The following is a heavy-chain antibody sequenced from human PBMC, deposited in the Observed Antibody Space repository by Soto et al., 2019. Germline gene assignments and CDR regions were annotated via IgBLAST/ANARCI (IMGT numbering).Heavy chain of an antibody. CDR1: GGSISSYY. D-gene: IGHD4-4*01. CDR3: AGGSTEDWYFDY. V-gene: IGHV4-59*01. Sequence: PSETLSVTSTVAGGSISSYYGSWIRQPPGKGLEWIGYIYYSGSTNYNPSLKSRVTISVDTSKNQFSLKLSSVTAADTAVYYCAGGSTEDWYFDYWGQGTLVTVSS. CDR2: IYYSGST. J-gene: IGHJ4*02.